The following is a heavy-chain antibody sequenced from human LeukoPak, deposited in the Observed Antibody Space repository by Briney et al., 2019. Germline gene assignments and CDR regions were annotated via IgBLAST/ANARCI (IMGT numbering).Heavy chain of an antibody. CDR3: ARARANSDFDY. V-gene: IGHV1-8*03. D-gene: IGHD1-26*01. CDR1: GYTSTSYD. CDR2: MNPNSGNT. Sequence: ASVKVSCKASGYTSTSYDINWVRQATGQGLEWMGWMNPNSGNTGYAQKFQGRVTITRNTSISTAYMELCSLRSEDTAVYYCARARANSDFDYWGQGTLVTVSS. J-gene: IGHJ4*02.